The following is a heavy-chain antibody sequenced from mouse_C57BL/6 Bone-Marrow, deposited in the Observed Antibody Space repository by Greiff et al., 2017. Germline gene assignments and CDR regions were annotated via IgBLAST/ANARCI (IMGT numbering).Heavy chain of an antibody. CDR1: GYTFTSYW. CDR2: INPSSGYT. CDR3: ASRFAY. V-gene: IGHV1-7*01. J-gene: IGHJ3*01. Sequence: QVQLQQSGAELAKPGASVKLSCKASGYTFTSYWMHWVKQRPGQGLEWIGYINPSSGYTKYNQKFKDKAILTADKSSSTAYMQLSSLTYEDSAVYYCASRFAYWGQGTLVTVS.